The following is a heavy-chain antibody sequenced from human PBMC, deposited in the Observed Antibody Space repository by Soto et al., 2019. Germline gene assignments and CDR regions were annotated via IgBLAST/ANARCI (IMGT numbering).Heavy chain of an antibody. J-gene: IGHJ6*02. Sequence: QVQLQESGPGLVKPSETLSLSFTVSGGSISSYYWSWFRQSPGKRMEWIGYVHHSWGSSYNPSLQSRVAISLDTSKSQFSLKVTSVTATDTAVYYCARQGFGPLHGLVDVWGQGTPVIVSS. CDR3: ARQGFGPLHGLVDV. CDR2: VHHSWGS. V-gene: IGHV4-59*08. D-gene: IGHD3-10*01. CDR1: GGSISSYY.